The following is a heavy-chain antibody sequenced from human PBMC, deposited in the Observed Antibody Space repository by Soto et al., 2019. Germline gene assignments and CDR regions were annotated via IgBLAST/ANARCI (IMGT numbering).Heavy chain of an antibody. V-gene: IGHV3-74*01. CDR2: INNDGSNT. D-gene: IGHD1-7*01. CDR1: GFTFSTYW. CDR3: ARDPLIGTTDYGLDV. J-gene: IGHJ6*02. Sequence: EVQLVESGGGLVQPGGSLRLYCAASGFTFSTYWMHWVRQPPGKGLVWVSRINNDGSNTAYADSVKGRFTISRDNAQSTLYLQMNSLRAEDTAVYYCARDPLIGTTDYGLDVWGQGTTVSVSS.